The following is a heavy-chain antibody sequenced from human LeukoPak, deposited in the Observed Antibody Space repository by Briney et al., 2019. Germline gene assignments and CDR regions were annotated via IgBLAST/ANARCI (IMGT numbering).Heavy chain of an antibody. V-gene: IGHV1-69*05. D-gene: IGHD6-13*01. Sequence: SVKVSCKASGGTFSSYAISWVRQAPGRGLEWMGRIIPIFGTANYAQKFQGRVTITTDESTSTAYMELSSLRSEDTAVYYCARPGGSSWSTANYFDYWGQGTLVTVSS. CDR1: GGTFSSYA. CDR2: IIPIFGTA. J-gene: IGHJ4*02. CDR3: ARPGGSSWSTANYFDY.